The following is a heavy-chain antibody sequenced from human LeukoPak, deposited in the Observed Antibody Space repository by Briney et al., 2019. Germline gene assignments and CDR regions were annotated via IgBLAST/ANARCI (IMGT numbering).Heavy chain of an antibody. Sequence: ASVKVSCKASGYTFTSNAMHWVRQAPGQRPEWMGWINTGNGNTKYSQKFQGRVTISGDTSANTAYMEVSSLRSEDTAVYYCARGAAEGLDRWGQGTLVTVSS. CDR1: GYTFTSNA. CDR3: ARGAAEGLDR. D-gene: IGHD6-13*01. J-gene: IGHJ5*02. CDR2: INTGNGNT. V-gene: IGHV1-3*04.